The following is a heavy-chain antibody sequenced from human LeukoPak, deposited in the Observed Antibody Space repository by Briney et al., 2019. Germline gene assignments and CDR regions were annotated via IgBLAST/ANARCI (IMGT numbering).Heavy chain of an antibody. J-gene: IGHJ4*02. V-gene: IGHV3-21*01. CDR3: ARHDRSSIAARGEFDY. Sequence: PGGSLRLSCAASGFTFSSYSLNWIRQAPGGGLEWVSSISSSSSYIYYADSVKGRFTISRDNAKNSLYLQMNSLRAEDTAVYYCARHDRSSIAARGEFDYWGQGTLVTVSS. CDR2: ISSSSSYI. D-gene: IGHD6-6*01. CDR1: GFTFSSYS.